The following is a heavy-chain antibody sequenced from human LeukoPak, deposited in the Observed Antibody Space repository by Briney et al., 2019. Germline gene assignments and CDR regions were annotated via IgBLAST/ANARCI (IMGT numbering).Heavy chain of an antibody. J-gene: IGHJ6*02. CDR3: ARVGPYYYYYGMDV. V-gene: IGHV1-8*01. CDR1: GYTFTSYD. Sequence: ASVKVSCKASGYTFTSYDINWVRQATGQGLEWMGWMNPNSGNTGYAQKFRGRVTMTRNTSISTAYMELSSLRSEDTAVYYCARVGPYYYYYGMDVWGQGTTVTVSS. D-gene: IGHD1-26*01. CDR2: MNPNSGNT.